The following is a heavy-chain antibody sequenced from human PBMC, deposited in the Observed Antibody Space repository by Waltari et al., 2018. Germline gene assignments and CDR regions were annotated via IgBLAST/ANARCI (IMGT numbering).Heavy chain of an antibody. Sequence: EVQLVESGGGLVQPGGFLRLSCAASGFTFSSYSMNWVRPAPGKGLEWVSYISRSSSPIYYADAAKGRFTISRDNDKNSLYLQMNSLRAEDTAVYYCARNGWRYYDSSCYYYGDAFDNWGQGTMVTVSS. D-gene: IGHD3-22*01. CDR3: ARNGWRYYDSSCYYYGDAFDN. CDR2: ISRSSSPI. J-gene: IGHJ3*02. V-gene: IGHV3-48*04. CDR1: GFTFSSYS.